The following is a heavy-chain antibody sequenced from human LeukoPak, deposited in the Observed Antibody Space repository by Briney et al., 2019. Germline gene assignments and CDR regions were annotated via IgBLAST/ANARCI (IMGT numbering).Heavy chain of an antibody. CDR1: GFTFSSYA. D-gene: IGHD2-15*01. J-gene: IGHJ3*02. Sequence: PGRSLRLSCAASGFTFSSYAMHWVRQAPGKGLEWVAVISYDGSNKYYADSVKGRFTISRNNSKNTLYLQMNSLRAEDTAVYYCARGACSGGSCFNDAFDIWGQGTMVTVSS. V-gene: IGHV3-30-3*01. CDR2: ISYDGSNK. CDR3: ARGACSGGSCFNDAFDI.